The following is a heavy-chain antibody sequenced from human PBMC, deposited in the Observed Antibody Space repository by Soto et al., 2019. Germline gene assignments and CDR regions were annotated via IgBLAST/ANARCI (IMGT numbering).Heavy chain of an antibody. Sequence: PGGSLRLSCAASGFTFSDYAMSWVRQAPGKGLEWVSAIDGSSATTNYADSVKGRFTISRDNSKNTLFLHTSGLRAEDTAVYYCARDRRPSIYSGLAVWGQGTTVTVSS. CDR1: GFTFSDYA. CDR3: ARDRRPSIYSGLAV. D-gene: IGHD2-2*01. CDR2: IDGSSATT. V-gene: IGHV3-23*01. J-gene: IGHJ6*02.